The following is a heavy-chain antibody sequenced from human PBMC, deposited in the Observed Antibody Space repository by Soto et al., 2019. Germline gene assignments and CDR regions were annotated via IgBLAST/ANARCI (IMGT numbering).Heavy chain of an antibody. CDR1: GFTFSSYS. D-gene: IGHD1-26*01. CDR2: ISSSSSYI. CDR3: ARDRALLAFDI. V-gene: IGHV3-21*01. J-gene: IGHJ3*02. Sequence: GGSLRLSCAASGFTFSSYSMNWVRQAPGKGLEWVSSISSSSSYIYYADSVKGRFTISRDNAKNSLYLQMNSLRAEDTAVYYCARDRALLAFDIWGQGTMVTVSS.